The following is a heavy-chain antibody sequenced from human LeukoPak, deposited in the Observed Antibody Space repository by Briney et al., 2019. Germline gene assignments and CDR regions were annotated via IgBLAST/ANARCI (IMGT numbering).Heavy chain of an antibody. CDR1: GGSFSGYY. CDR2: INHSGST. J-gene: IGHJ5*02. CDR3: ARGGYRIDP. V-gene: IGHV4-34*01. Sequence: SETLSLTCAVYGGSFSGYYWSWIRQPPGKGLEWIGEINHSGSTNYNPSLKSRVTISVDTSKNQFSLKLSSVTAADTAVYSCARGGYRIDPWGQGTLVTVSS. D-gene: IGHD1-14*01.